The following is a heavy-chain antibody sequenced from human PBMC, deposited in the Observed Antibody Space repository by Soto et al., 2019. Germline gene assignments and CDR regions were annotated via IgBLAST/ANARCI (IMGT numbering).Heavy chain of an antibody. V-gene: IGHV1-3*01. D-gene: IGHD2-2*01. CDR2: VNAGNGNT. CDR3: ARGHLAVVPVASWYYYMDV. J-gene: IGHJ6*03. Sequence: QVQLVQSGAEVEKPGASVKVSCKASGYSFSNYAVHWVRQAPGPRLEWMGWVNAGNGNTRYSQNFQGRGTITRDPSARTAYLELSSLRSEDTAVYYCARGHLAVVPVASWYYYMDVWGKGTTVTVSS. CDR1: GYSFSNYA.